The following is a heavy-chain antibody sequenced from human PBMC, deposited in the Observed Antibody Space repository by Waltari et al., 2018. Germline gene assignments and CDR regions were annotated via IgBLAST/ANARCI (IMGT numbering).Heavy chain of an antibody. J-gene: IGHJ3*02. CDR1: GGSISSHY. CDR2: IYYSGST. Sequence: QVQLQESGPGLVKPSETLSLTCTVSGGSISSHYWSWIRQPPGKGLEWIGYIYYSGSTNYNPSLKSRVTISVDTSKNQFSLKLSSVTAADTAVYYCARVLRELPQYDAFDIWGQGTMVTVSS. D-gene: IGHD1-26*01. V-gene: IGHV4-59*11. CDR3: ARVLRELPQYDAFDI.